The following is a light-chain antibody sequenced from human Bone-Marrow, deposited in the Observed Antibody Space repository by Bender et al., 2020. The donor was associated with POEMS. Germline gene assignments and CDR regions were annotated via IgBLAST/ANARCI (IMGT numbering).Light chain of an antibody. CDR1: LFPDQY. J-gene: IGLJ1*01. CDR2: KDT. CDR3: QSADSSGSYV. Sequence: SSELAQPPSVSVSPGQTARITCPADLFPDQYAYWYQQKPAQVPVLIIYKDTERPSGVPERFSGSTSGTTVALTISGVQAEDEADYYCQSADSSGSYVFGPGTKVTVL. V-gene: IGLV3-25*03.